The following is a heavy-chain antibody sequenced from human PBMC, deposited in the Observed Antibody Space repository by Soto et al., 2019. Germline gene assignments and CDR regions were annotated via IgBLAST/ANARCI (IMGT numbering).Heavy chain of an antibody. Sequence: SETLSLTCTVSGDSISSYSWSWIRQPPGKGLEWIGNIHYNGNTKYSPSLKSRVTMSVDTSKNHFSLKLSSVTVGDRAVFYCAKVGRRIPAVGTALASWGQGPLVTVPS. CDR3: AKVGRRIPAVGTALAS. CDR1: GDSISSYS. D-gene: IGHD6-13*01. V-gene: IGHV4-59*01. J-gene: IGHJ5*02. CDR2: IHYNGNT.